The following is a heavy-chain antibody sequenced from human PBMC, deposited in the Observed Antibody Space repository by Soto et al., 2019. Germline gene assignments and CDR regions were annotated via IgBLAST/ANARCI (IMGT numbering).Heavy chain of an antibody. D-gene: IGHD6-6*01. CDR3: SRDQLYSSSEVGYYYGMDV. V-gene: IGHV4-59*01. CDR2: IYYSGST. J-gene: IGHJ6*02. Sequence: SGTLSLTCTVSGGSISSYYWSWIRQPPGKGLEWIGYIYYSGSTNYNPSLKSRVTISVDTSKNQFSLKLSSVTAADTAVYFCSRDQLYSSSEVGYYYGMDVWGQGTTDPVSS. CDR1: GGSISSYY.